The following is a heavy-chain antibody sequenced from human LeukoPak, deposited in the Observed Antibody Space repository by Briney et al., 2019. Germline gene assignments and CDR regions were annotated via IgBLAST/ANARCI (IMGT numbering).Heavy chain of an antibody. CDR1: GGSISSYY. CDR2: TYYSGST. J-gene: IGHJ6*02. V-gene: IGHV4-59*01. CDR3: ARDSPGRGGYFDWLPDYGMDV. Sequence: PSETLSLTCTVSGGSISSYYWSWIRQPPGKGLEWIGYTYYSGSTNYNPSLKRRVTISVGTAKNQFSRKLSSVTAADTAVYYCARDSPGRGGYFDWLPDYGMDVWGQGTTVTVSS. D-gene: IGHD3-9*01.